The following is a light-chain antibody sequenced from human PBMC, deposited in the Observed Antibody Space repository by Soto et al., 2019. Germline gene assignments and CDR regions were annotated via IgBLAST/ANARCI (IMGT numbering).Light chain of an antibody. CDR1: SSDVGGYDF. Sequence: QSALTQPRSVSGSPGQSVTISCTGTSSDVGGYDFVSWYQQHPGKAPKLTIYDVTKRPSRVPDRFSGAKSGNSASLTISGLRAEDEADYYCCSYAGSYNLGVFGGGTKLTVL. CDR2: DVT. V-gene: IGLV2-11*01. CDR3: CSYAGSYNLGV. J-gene: IGLJ3*02.